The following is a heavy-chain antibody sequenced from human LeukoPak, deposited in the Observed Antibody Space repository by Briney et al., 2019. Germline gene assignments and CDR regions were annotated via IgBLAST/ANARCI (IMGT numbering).Heavy chain of an antibody. CDR1: GGSISSSNW. V-gene: IGHV4-4*02. CDR2: IYHSGST. CDR3: AREGGFYRPLDY. Sequence: PSETLSLTCAVSGGSISSSNWWTWVRQPPGKGLEWIGEIYHSGSTNYNPSLKSRVTISVDKSKNQFSLKLSSVTAADTAVYYCAREGGFYRPLDYSGQGTLVTVSS. J-gene: IGHJ4*02. D-gene: IGHD3-3*01.